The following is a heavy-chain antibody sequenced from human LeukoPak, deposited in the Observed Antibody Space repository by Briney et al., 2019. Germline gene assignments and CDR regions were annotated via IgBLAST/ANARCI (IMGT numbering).Heavy chain of an antibody. Sequence: SETLSLTCAVYGGSSSGYYWSWIRQPPGKGLEWIGEINHSGSTNYNPSLKSRVTISVDTSKNQFSLKLSSVTAADTAVYYCARGRGHIVVVIAIQFDYWGQGTLVTVSS. J-gene: IGHJ4*02. CDR3: ARGRGHIVVVIAIQFDY. CDR1: GGSSSGYY. D-gene: IGHD2-21*01. V-gene: IGHV4-34*01. CDR2: INHSGST.